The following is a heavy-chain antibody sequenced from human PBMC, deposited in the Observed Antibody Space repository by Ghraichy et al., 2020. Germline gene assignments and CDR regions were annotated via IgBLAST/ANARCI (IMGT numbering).Heavy chain of an antibody. CDR3: ARGGRTMHGAFDI. CDR2: IKQDGSEK. V-gene: IGHV3-7*03. Sequence: GGSLRLSCAASGFTFSSYWMSWVRQAPGKGLEWVANIKQDGSEKYYVDSVKGRFTISRDNAKNSLYLQMNSLRAEDTAVYYCARGGRTMHGAFDIWGQGTMVTVSS. CDR1: GFTFSSYW. D-gene: IGHD3-16*01. J-gene: IGHJ3*02.